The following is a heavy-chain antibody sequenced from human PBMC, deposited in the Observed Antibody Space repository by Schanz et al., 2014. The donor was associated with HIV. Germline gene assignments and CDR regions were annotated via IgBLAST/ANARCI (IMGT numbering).Heavy chain of an antibody. CDR3: ASLSSHYFDH. V-gene: IGHV4-30-2*01. CDR2: IDHSGST. J-gene: IGHJ4*02. Sequence: QLQLQESGPGLVKPTQTLSLNCVVSGGSMSSGDHSWSWIRLPPGKGLEWIGNIDHSGSTYYNPSLKSRATIPEDMSKTQFPLKMTSVTAADTAVYYCASLSSHYFDHWGQGTLVTVSS. CDR1: GGSMSSGDHS.